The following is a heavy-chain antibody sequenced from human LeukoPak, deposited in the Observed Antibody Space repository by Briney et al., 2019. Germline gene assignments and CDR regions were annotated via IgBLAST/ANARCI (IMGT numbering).Heavy chain of an antibody. CDR3: ATTVASGSRNYYGMDV. J-gene: IGHJ6*02. D-gene: IGHD1-26*01. CDR1: GGTFSSYA. Sequence: SVKVSCKASGGTFSSYAISWVRQAPGQGLEWMGRIVPILGIANYAQKFQGRVTITADKSTSTAYMELSSLRSEDTAVYYCATTVASGSRNYYGMDVWGQGTTVTVSS. CDR2: IVPILGIA. V-gene: IGHV1-69*04.